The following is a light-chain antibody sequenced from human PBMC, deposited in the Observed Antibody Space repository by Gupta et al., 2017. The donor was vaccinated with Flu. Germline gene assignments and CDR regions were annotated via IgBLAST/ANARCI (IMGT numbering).Light chain of an antibody. Sequence: QSALTQPASVSGSPGQSITISCTGTSSDLGGYNFVSWAQQYPGNPPKLMIYEVSSRPSVVANRFSGSKAGKTASLTISGLQAEDDADYYFCADTTSSTCVFGTGTKITVL. V-gene: IGLV2-14*01. CDR2: EVS. CDR1: SSDLGGYNF. J-gene: IGLJ1*01. CDR3: CADTTSSTCV.